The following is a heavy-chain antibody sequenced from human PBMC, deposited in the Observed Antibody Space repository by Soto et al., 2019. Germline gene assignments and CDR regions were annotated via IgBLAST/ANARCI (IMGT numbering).Heavy chain of an antibody. CDR1: GFTFSSFA. CDR3: ATDMYPVFWYFDL. Sequence: GGSLRLSCAASGFTFSSFAINWVRQAPGKGLEWVSGISGSSGRTYYADSVKGRFTISRDNSKNMVYLQMNSLRADDTALYYCATDMYPVFWYFDLWCRGTLVNVSS. V-gene: IGHV3-23*01. D-gene: IGHD2-15*01. CDR2: ISGSSGRT. J-gene: IGHJ2*01.